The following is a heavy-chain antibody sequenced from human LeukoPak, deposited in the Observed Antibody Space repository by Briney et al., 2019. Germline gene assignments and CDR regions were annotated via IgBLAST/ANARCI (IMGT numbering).Heavy chain of an antibody. V-gene: IGHV4-4*09. CDR2: IYTSGGT. J-gene: IGHJ4*02. Sequence: SVTLSLTCTVSGDSISSYYWSWIRQPPGKGLEWIGYIYTSGGTNYIPSLKGRVTISIDTSKNQFSLKLRYVPAADSAVYHCARLTRLSTSPDRYYLDYWGQGTLVTVSS. CDR1: GDSISSYY. CDR3: ARLTRLSTSPDRYYLDY. D-gene: IGHD6-6*01.